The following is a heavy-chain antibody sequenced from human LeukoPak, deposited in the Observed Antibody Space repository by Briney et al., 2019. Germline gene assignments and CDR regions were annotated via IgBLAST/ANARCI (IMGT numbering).Heavy chain of an antibody. Sequence: GGSLRLSCAASGFTFSSYGMHWVRQAPGKGLEWVAFIRYDGSNKYYADSVKGRFTISRDNSKNTLYLQMSSLRAEDTAVYYCAGGATSYGDAFDIWGQGTMVTVSS. CDR3: AGGATSYGDAFDI. J-gene: IGHJ3*02. V-gene: IGHV3-30*02. CDR2: IRYDGSNK. D-gene: IGHD1-26*01. CDR1: GFTFSSYG.